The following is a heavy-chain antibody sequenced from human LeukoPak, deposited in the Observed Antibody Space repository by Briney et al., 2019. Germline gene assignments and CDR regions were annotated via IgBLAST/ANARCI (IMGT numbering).Heavy chain of an antibody. V-gene: IGHV4-34*01. D-gene: IGHD3-10*01. CDR2: INHSGST. CDR3: ARSLKFRGVGWFDP. Sequence: SETLSLTCAVYGGSFSGYYWSWIRQPPAKGLEWIGEINHSGSTNYNPSLKSRVTISVDTSKNQFSLKLRSVTAADTAVYYCARSLKFRGVGWFDPWGQGTLVTVSS. J-gene: IGHJ5*02. CDR1: GGSFSGYY.